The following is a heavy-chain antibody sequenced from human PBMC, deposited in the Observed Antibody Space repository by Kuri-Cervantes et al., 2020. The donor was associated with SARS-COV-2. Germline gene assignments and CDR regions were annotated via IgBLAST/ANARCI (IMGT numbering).Heavy chain of an antibody. CDR3: ARGLWFGETDY. D-gene: IGHD3-10*01. CDR2: IYHSGST. Sequence: GSLRLSCAVYGGSFSGYYWSWIRQPPGKGLEWIGSIYHSGSTYYNPSLKSRVTISVDTSKNQFSLKLSSVTAADTAVYYCARGLWFGETDYWGQGTLVTVSS. CDR1: GGSFSGYY. V-gene: IGHV4-34*01. J-gene: IGHJ4*02.